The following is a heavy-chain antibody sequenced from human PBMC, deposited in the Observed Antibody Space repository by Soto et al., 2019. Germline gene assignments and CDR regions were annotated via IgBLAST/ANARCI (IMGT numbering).Heavy chain of an antibody. J-gene: IGHJ6*02. D-gene: IGHD3-3*01. Sequence: PVGSLRLSCAASGFTFDDYAMHWARQAPGKGLEWVSGISWNSGSIGYADSVKGRFTISRDNAKNSLYLQMNSLRAEDTALYYCAKDMFVSGYYRYYYYYGMDVWGQGTTVTVSS. CDR2: ISWNSGSI. CDR1: GFTFDDYA. CDR3: AKDMFVSGYYRYYYYYGMDV. V-gene: IGHV3-9*01.